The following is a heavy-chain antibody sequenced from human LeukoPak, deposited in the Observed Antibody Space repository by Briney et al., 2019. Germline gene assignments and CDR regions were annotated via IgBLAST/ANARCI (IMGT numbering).Heavy chain of an antibody. V-gene: IGHV1-18*01. J-gene: IGHJ4*02. CDR3: TRETSSRYFDY. CDR2: ISAYSGDT. CDR1: GYTFSSYG. Sequence: VASVKVSCKASGYTFSSYGISWVRQAPGQGLEWMGWISAYSGDTKHAQKFQGRVTMTTDTSTSTAYMEVRSLRSEDTAVYYCTRETSSRYFDYWGQGTLVTVSS.